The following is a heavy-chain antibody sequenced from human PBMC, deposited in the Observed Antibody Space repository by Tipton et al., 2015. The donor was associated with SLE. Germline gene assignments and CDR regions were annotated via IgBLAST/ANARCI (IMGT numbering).Heavy chain of an antibody. CDR1: GFTFSRYS. V-gene: IGHV3-21*04. Sequence: GSLRLSCAASGFTFSRYSMNWVRQAPGKGLEWVSSISSSSSYIYYADSVKGRFTISRDNSKNTLYLQMNSLRAEDTAVYYCAGRTLPRGYFQHWGQGTLVTVSS. D-gene: IGHD3-16*01. CDR2: ISSSSSYI. J-gene: IGHJ1*01. CDR3: AGRTLPRGYFQH.